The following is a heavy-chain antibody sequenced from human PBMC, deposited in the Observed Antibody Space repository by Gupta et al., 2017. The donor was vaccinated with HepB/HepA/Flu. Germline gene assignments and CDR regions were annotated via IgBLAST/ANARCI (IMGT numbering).Heavy chain of an antibody. CDR2: IWYDGSNK. Sequence: QVQLVESGGGVVQPGRSLRLSCAASGFTFSSYGMHWVRQAPGKGLEWVAVIWYDGSNKYYADSVKGRFTISRDNSKNTLYLQMNSLRAEDTAVYYCARDFELADAFDIWGQGTMVTVSS. D-gene: IGHD3-3*02. CDR3: ARDFELADAFDI. J-gene: IGHJ3*02. V-gene: IGHV3-33*01. CDR1: GFTFSSYG.